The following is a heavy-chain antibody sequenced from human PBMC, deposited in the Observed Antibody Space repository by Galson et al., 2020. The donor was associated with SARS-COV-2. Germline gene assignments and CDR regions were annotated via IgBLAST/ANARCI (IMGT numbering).Heavy chain of an antibody. CDR2: IWYDGSNK. V-gene: IGHV3-33*01. D-gene: IGHD6-13*01. CDR3: ARGISESSSWASDYFDY. CDR1: GFTFSSYG. Sequence: GGSLRLSCAASGFTFSSYGMHWVRQAPGKGLEWVAVIWYDGSNKYYADSVKGRFTISRDNSKNTLYLQMNSLRAEDTAVYYCARGISESSSWASDYFDYWGQGTLVTVSS. J-gene: IGHJ4*02.